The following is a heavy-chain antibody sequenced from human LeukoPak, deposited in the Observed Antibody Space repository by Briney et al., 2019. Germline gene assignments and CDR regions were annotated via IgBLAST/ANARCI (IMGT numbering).Heavy chain of an antibody. CDR3: TTDVWWEDIVVVPDV. Sequence: GGSLRLPCAASGFTFSSYWMHWVRQVPGKGPVWVSRINSDGRVTSYADSVKGRFTISRDNSKNTLYLQMNSLKTEDTAVYYCTTDVWWEDIVVVPDVWGKGTTVTVSS. CDR2: INSDGRVT. CDR1: GFTFSSYW. J-gene: IGHJ6*04. D-gene: IGHD2-2*01. V-gene: IGHV3-74*01.